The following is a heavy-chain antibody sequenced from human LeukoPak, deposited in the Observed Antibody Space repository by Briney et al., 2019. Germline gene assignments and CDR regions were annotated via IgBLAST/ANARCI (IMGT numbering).Heavy chain of an antibody. J-gene: IGHJ2*01. CDR2: INPSSGNT. CDR3: AIRRDGTTSYYWYFNL. CDR1: GYTFTSYY. V-gene: IGHV1-46*01. D-gene: IGHD4-17*01. Sequence: GASVKVSCKASGYTFTSYYMHLVRHAPGQGLEWMGIINPSSGNTHYAQKFQGRVTITRDKSTSTVYMELSSLRSEDTAVYYFAIRRDGTTSYYWYFNLWGRGTLVTVSS.